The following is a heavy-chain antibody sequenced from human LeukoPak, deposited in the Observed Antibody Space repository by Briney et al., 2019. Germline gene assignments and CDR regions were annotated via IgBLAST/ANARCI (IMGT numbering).Heavy chain of an antibody. Sequence: GGSLRLSCAASGFTFSSYSMNWVRQAPGKGLDWASSISSSSSYIYYADSVKGRFTISRDNAKNSLYLQMNSLRAEDTAVYYCARGIPDIVVVPAANYWGQGTLVTVSS. V-gene: IGHV3-21*01. J-gene: IGHJ4*02. CDR3: ARGIPDIVVVPAANY. D-gene: IGHD2-2*01. CDR1: GFTFSSYS. CDR2: ISSSSSYI.